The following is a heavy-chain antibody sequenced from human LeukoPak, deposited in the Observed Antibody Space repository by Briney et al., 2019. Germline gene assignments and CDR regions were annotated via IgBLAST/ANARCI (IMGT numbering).Heavy chain of an antibody. V-gene: IGHV3-23*01. CDR2: ICGSGGNT. CDR1: GFTFSTYA. Sequence: GGSLRLSCAASGFTFSTYAMSWVRQAPGKGLEWVSAICGSGGNTYYADSVKGRFTMSRDNSKNTLYLQMNSLRAEDTAVYYCEKDLAADGTTADYFYYSGQGTLVTVSS. D-gene: IGHD6-13*01. J-gene: IGHJ4*02. CDR3: EKDLAADGTTADYFYY.